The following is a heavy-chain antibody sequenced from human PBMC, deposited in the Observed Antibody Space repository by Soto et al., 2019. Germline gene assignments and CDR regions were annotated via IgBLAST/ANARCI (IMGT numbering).Heavy chain of an antibody. CDR1: GVTFSSYA. V-gene: IGHV3-23*01. CDR2: VSAGGEMT. CDR3: ARGDRGGSGSPASYYYSGLDV. D-gene: IGHD3-10*01. Sequence: GGSLRLSCAASGVTFSSYAMSWVRQAPGKGLEWVSSVSAGGEMTYYSDSVKGRFTISRDNSNNALFLQMNSLRAEDTALYYCARGDRGGSGSPASYYYSGLDVWGQGTTVTVSS. J-gene: IGHJ6*02.